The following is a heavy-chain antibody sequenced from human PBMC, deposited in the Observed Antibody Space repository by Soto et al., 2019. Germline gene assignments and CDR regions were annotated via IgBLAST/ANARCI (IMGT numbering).Heavy chain of an antibody. CDR1: GGSFSGYY. V-gene: IGHV4-34*01. Sequence: QVQLQQWGAGPLRPLETLSLTCGVSGGSFSGYYWAWIRQSPGKGREWIGELNDRGSINYNPSLKSRVSISVDTSKNHYSLNLRSVTAADTAVYYCARESHDILTGPPWVWYFDLWGRGTLVTVSS. D-gene: IGHD3-9*01. CDR2: LNDRGSI. CDR3: ARESHDILTGPPWVWYFDL. J-gene: IGHJ2*01.